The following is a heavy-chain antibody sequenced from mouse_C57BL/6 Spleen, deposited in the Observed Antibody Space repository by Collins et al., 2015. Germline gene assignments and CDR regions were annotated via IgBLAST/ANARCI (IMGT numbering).Heavy chain of an antibody. CDR2: IRNKANGYTI. CDR1: GFTFTDYY. D-gene: IGHD1-1*01. Sequence: EVKLVESGGGLVQPGGSLSLSCAASGFTFTDYYMNWVRQSPGKALEWLGFIRNKANGYTIEYSASVKGRFTISRDNSQSILYLQMNALRAEDSATYYCARYRFYYGQNFFDSWGQGTTLTVSS. J-gene: IGHJ2*01. CDR3: ARYRFYYGQNFFDS. V-gene: IGHV7-3*01.